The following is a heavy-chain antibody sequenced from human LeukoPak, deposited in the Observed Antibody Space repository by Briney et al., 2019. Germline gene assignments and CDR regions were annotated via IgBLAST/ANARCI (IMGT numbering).Heavy chain of an antibody. CDR1: GYTFTSYG. V-gene: IGHV1-18*01. Sequence: ASVKVSCKASGYTFTSYGISWVRQAPGQGLEWMGWISAYNGNTNYAQKLLGRVTMTTDTSTSTAYMELRSLRSDDTAVYYCARLIPYYYYMDVWGKGTTVTVSS. J-gene: IGHJ6*03. D-gene: IGHD2-21*01. CDR3: ARLIPYYYYMDV. CDR2: ISAYNGNT.